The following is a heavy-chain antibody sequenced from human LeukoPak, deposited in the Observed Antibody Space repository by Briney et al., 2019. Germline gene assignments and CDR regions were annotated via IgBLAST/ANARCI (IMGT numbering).Heavy chain of an antibody. J-gene: IGHJ4*02. Sequence: SVTVSCKASGFTFTSSAVQWVRQARGQRLEWIGWIVVGSGNTNYAQKFQERVTITRDMSTSTAYMELSSLRSEDTAVYYCAADPYGDYAFDYWGQGTLVTVSS. D-gene: IGHD4-17*01. V-gene: IGHV1-58*01. CDR1: GFTFTSSA. CDR3: AADPYGDYAFDY. CDR2: IVVGSGNT.